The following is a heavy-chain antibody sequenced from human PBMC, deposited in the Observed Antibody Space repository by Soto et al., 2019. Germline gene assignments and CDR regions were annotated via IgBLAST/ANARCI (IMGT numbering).Heavy chain of an antibody. D-gene: IGHD4-17*01. CDR1: GFTFGDYG. J-gene: IGHJ4*02. CDR3: ARSTTVTRKIDY. CDR2: IRNKDYGEAA. V-gene: IGHV3-49*03. Sequence: GVLRLSCKTSGFTFGDYGMSWFRQAPGKGLEWVGFIRNKDYGEAAEHAASVKGRFIISRDDSNSVAYLQMNSLTTEDTAMYFCARSTTVTRKIDYWGQGTLVTVSS.